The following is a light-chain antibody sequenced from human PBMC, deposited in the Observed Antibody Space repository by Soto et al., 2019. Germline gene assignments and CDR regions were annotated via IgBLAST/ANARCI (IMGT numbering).Light chain of an antibody. CDR2: GTS. J-gene: IGKJ1*01. CDR1: QSFSSN. CDR3: QQYSNWWT. Sequence: LVMTQSPATLSVSRGERATISCRASQSFSSNVAWYQQTPGQAPRLRIYGTSTRVTGIPARLSGSGSGTEFTLTISSLQSEDSAVYYCQQYSNWWTFGPGTKVDI. V-gene: IGKV3-15*01.